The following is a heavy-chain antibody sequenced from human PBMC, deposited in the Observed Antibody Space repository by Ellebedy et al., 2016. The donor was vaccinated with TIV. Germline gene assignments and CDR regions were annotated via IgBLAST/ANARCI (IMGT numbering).Heavy chain of an antibody. CDR1: GYTFTSYA. V-gene: IGHV1-3*01. CDR3: ARGWARFPYPLSITSPDY. D-gene: IGHD3-10*01. Sequence: ASVKVSCXASGYTFTSYAMHWVRQAPGQRLEWMGWINAGNGNTKYSQKFQGRVTITRDTSASTAYMELSSLRSEDTAVYYCARGWARFPYPLSITSPDYWGQGTLITVSS. CDR2: INAGNGNT. J-gene: IGHJ4*02.